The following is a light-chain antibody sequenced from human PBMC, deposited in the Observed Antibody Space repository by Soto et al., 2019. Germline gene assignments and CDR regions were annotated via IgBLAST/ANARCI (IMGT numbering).Light chain of an antibody. CDR2: DAS. J-gene: IGKJ4*01. CDR1: QTVCKD. Sequence: IVLTQSPATLSLSPGERASLSCRASQTVCKDLAWYQVRPGQAPRLLIFDASTRATGVPPRFSGSRSGSDFTLTISSLAPEDFALYYCQQRSACPFTFGGGTSVLIK. CDR3: QQRSACPFT. V-gene: IGKV3-11*01.